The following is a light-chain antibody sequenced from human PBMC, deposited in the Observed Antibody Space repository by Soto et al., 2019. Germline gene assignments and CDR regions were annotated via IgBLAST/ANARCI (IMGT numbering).Light chain of an antibody. V-gene: IGLV2-14*01. J-gene: IGLJ3*02. CDR1: SSDVGGYNY. CDR2: DVS. CDR3: RSYTSSSTLGGLWV. Sequence: QSALTQPASVSGSPGQSITISCTGTSSDVGGYNYVSWYQQHPGKAPKLMIYDVSNRPSGVSNRFSGSKSGNTASLTISGLQAEDEADYYCRSYTSSSTLGGLWVFGGGTKLTVL.